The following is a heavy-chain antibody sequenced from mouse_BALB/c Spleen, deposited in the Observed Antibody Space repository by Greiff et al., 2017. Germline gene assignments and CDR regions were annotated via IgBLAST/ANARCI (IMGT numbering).Heavy chain of an antibody. Sequence: EVQRVESGGGLVKPGGSLKLSCAASGFTFSSYAMSWVRQTPEKRLEWVATISSGGSYTYYPDSVKGRFTISRDNAKNTLYLQMSSLRSEDTAMYYCARQQGDGNDYYAMDYWGQGTSVTVSS. CDR3: ARQQGDGNDYYAMDY. CDR2: ISSGGSYT. D-gene: IGHD2-1*01. CDR1: GFTFSSYA. V-gene: IGHV5-9-3*01. J-gene: IGHJ4*01.